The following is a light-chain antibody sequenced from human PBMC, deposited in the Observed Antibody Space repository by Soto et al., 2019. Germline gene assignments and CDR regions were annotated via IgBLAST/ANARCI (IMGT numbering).Light chain of an antibody. CDR2: DAS. CDR1: QSVSSN. CDR3: QQFSSYPLT. Sequence: EIVLTQSPATLSVSPGERATLSCRASQSVSSNLAWHQQKPGQAPRLLIYDASSRATGIPDRFSGGGSGTDFTLTISRLEPEDFAVYYCQQFSSYPLTFGGGTKVDIK. J-gene: IGKJ4*01. V-gene: IGKV3-20*01.